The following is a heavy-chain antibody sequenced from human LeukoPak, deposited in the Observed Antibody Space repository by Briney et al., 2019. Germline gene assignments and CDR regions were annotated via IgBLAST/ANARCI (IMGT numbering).Heavy chain of an antibody. CDR2: MNPHSGNT. Sequence: VASVKVSCKASGYSFADYYMHWVRQAPGQGLEWMGWMNPHSGNTGYAQNLQGRVTLTRNTSTSTAYMELRSLRSEDTAIYYCSRGDYWGQGTLVTVSS. CDR1: GYSFADYY. J-gene: IGHJ4*02. CDR3: SRGDY. V-gene: IGHV1-8*02.